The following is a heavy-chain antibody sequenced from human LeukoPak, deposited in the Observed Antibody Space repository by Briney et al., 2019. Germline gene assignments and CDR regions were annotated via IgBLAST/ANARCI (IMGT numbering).Heavy chain of an antibody. V-gene: IGHV4-59*01. J-gene: IGHJ4*02. CDR1: GGSISSYY. CDR3: ARSSVAMGYSNDY. CDR2: IYYSGST. Sequence: SETLSLTCTVSGGSISSYYWSWIRQPPGKGLEGIGYIYYSGSTNYNPSLKSRVTISVDTSKNQFSLKLSSVTAADTAVYYCARSSVAMGYSNDYWGQGTLVTVSS. D-gene: IGHD4-11*01.